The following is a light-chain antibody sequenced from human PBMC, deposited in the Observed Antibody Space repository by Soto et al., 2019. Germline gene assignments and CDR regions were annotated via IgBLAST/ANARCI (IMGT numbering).Light chain of an antibody. Sequence: DIQMTQSPSTLSASVGDRVTITCRASQSISSWLAWYQQQPGKAPKVLIYKASSLESGVPSRFSGSGSGTEFTLTISSLQPDDFATYYCQQYNSYPFTFGPGTKVDIK. CDR1: QSISSW. CDR3: QQYNSYPFT. J-gene: IGKJ3*01. V-gene: IGKV1-5*03. CDR2: KAS.